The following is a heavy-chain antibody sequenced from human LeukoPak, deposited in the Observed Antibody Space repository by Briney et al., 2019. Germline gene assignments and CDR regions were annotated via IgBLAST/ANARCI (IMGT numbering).Heavy chain of an antibody. CDR3: ARVDLLGYDY. D-gene: IGHD1-26*01. J-gene: IGHJ4*02. V-gene: IGHV3-64*01. CDR2: ISSKGGST. CDR1: GFTFSSYA. Sequence: GGSLRLSCAASGFTFSSYAMRWVRQAPGKGLEYVSAISSKGGSTLYANSVKGRFTISRDNSKNTLYLQMGSLRAEDMAVYYCARVDLLGYDYWGQGTLVTVSS.